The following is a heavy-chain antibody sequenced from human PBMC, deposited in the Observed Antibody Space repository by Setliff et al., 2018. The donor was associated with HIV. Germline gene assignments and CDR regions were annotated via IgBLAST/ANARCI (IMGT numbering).Heavy chain of an antibody. V-gene: IGHV3-23*01. J-gene: IGHJ3*01. CDR3: EKDSRRGDAYNVGVFDF. CDR2: ISGSGGTK. Sequence: PGGSLRLSCVASEFTFSSYAMNWVRQAPGKGLEWVSTISGSGGTKYYADSVKGRFTISRDNSKNTLYLRMDSLRAEDTAIYYCEKDSRRGDAYNVGVFDFWGQGTMVTVSS. CDR1: EFTFSSYA. D-gene: IGHD3-10*01.